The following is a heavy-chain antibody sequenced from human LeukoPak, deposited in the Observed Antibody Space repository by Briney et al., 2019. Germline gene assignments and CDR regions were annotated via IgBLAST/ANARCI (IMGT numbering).Heavy chain of an antibody. CDR1: GFTVSSNY. J-gene: IGHJ5*02. D-gene: IGHD3-22*01. V-gene: IGHV3-66*01. CDR3: ARTPYYYDSSGYQYNWFDP. Sequence: PGGSLRLSCAASGFTVSSNYMSWVRQAPGKGLEWVSVIYSGGSTYYADSVKGRFTISRVNSKNTLYLQMNSLRAEDTAVYYCARTPYYYDSSGYQYNWFDPWGQGTLVTVSS. CDR2: IYSGGST.